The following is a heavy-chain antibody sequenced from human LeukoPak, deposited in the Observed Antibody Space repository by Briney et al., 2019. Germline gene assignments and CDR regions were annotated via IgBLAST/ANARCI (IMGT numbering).Heavy chain of an antibody. CDR3: AKEGIAAADAFDI. J-gene: IGHJ3*02. V-gene: IGHV3-30*02. CDR1: GFTFSSYG. Sequence: GWALRLSCAASGFTFSSYGMHWLRQAPGKGLEGVAFIRYDGSNKYYADSVKGRFTISRDNSKNTLYLQMNSLRAEDTAVYYCAKEGIAAADAFDIWGQGTMVTVSS. D-gene: IGHD6-13*01. CDR2: IRYDGSNK.